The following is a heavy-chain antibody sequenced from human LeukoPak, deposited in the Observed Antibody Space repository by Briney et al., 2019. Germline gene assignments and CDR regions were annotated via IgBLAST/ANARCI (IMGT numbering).Heavy chain of an antibody. CDR1: GFTFSSYW. D-gene: IGHD6-19*01. J-gene: IGHJ4*02. CDR2: IKQDGSEK. V-gene: IGHV3-7*01. CDR3: ARGGGVYSSGRVSALFDY. Sequence: HPGGSLSLYCAASGFTFSSYWMSWVRQAPGKGLEWAANIKQDGSEKYYVDSVKGRFTISRDNAKNSLYLQMNSLRAEDSAVCYCARGGGVYSSGRVSALFDYWGQGTLVTVSS.